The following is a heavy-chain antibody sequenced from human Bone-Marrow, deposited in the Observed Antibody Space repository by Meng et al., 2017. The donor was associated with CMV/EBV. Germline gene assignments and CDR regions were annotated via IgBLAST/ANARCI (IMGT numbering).Heavy chain of an antibody. CDR1: GFTFSSYS. J-gene: IGHJ4*01. V-gene: IGHV3-21*01. D-gene: IGHD3-3*01. CDR3: AKDRFLEWLLGSYFDY. Sequence: GGSLRLSCAASGFTFSSYSMNWVRQAPGKGLEWVSSISSSGSYIYYADSVKGRFTISRDNSKNTLYLQMNSLRAEDTAVYYCAKDRFLEWLLGSYFDYWGHGTRVTVSS. CDR2: ISSSGSYI.